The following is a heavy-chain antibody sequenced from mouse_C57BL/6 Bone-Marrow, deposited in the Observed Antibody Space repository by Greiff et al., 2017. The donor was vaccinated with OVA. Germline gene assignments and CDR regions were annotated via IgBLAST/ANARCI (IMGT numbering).Heavy chain of an antibody. CDR3: ARWWIYYYYYYYAMDY. CDR1: GYAFTNYL. D-gene: IGHD2-4*01. V-gene: IGHV1-54*01. Sequence: VQLQQSGAELVRPGTSVKVSCKASGYAFTNYLIEWVKQRPGQGLEWIGVINPGSGGTNYNEKFKGKATLTADKSSSTAYMQLSSLTSEDSAVYFCARWWIYYYYYYYAMDYWGQGTSVTVSS. CDR2: INPGSGGT. J-gene: IGHJ4*01.